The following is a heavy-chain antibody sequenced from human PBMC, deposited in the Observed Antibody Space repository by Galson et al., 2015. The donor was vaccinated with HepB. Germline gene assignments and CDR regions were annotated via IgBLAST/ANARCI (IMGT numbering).Heavy chain of an antibody. D-gene: IGHD4-11*01. CDR1: GFPVTSNY. J-gene: IGHJ4*02. V-gene: IGHV3-53*01. CDR3: ARGYSNYWYSGFGF. Sequence: SLRLSCAASGFPVTSNYMAWVCQAPGKGLECVPVIYSGRNTDYADSVKGRFTISRDSSRNTVSLQMNSLRVEETAVYYCARGYSNYWYSGFGFWGQGTLVTVSS. CDR2: IYSGRNT.